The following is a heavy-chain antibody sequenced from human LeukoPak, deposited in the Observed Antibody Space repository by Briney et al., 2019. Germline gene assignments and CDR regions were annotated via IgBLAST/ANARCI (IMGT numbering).Heavy chain of an antibody. CDR3: ALRFSEALAFDY. Sequence: SGPTLVNPTQTLTLTCTFSGFSLITNEGVGWVRQPPGKALEWLALIYWDDDKRYNPNLKSRGSLTITKDTSKNQVVLTMTNMDPVDTATFYCALRFSEALAFDYWGQGTLVTVSP. J-gene: IGHJ4*02. CDR2: IYWDDDK. D-gene: IGHD6-6*01. V-gene: IGHV2-5*02. CDR1: GFSLITNEG.